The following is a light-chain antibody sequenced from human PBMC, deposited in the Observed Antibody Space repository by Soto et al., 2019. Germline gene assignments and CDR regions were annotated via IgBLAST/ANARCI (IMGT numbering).Light chain of an antibody. CDR3: QQYGTSPWT. Sequence: DIVLTQSPGTLSLSPGEGATLSCRASQSVSSSYLGWYQQKPGQAPRLLIYGASSRATGIPDRFSGSGSGTDFTLTISSLETEDFAVYYCQQYGTSPWTFGQGTKVEIK. V-gene: IGKV3-20*01. CDR1: QSVSSSY. J-gene: IGKJ1*01. CDR2: GAS.